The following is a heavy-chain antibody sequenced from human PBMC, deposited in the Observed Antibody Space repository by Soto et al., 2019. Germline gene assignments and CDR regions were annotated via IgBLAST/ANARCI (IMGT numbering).Heavy chain of an antibody. J-gene: IGHJ6*02. CDR3: TRVLGYTFEPGKTRYYAMDV. Sequence: QVKLVQSGAEVKKPGSSVTVSSKTSGGTFSKDAINGVRQAPGQGLEWMGLLIPVFGSPIYAQKFQGRIRITADESTSTAFMDLSSLRSEDTAVYYCTRVLGYTFEPGKTRYYAMDVWGQGTTVPVSS. V-gene: IGHV1-69*01. D-gene: IGHD5-18*01. CDR2: LIPVFGSP. CDR1: GGTFSKDA.